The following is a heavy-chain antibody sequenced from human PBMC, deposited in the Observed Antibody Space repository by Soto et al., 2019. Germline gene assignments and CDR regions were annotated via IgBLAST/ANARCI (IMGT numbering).Heavy chain of an antibody. J-gene: IGHJ2*01. Sequence: QVQLVQSGSEVKKPGASVKVPCKASGYTFTNYGMSWVRQAPGQGLEWMGWISAYNGNTNHAQNFQGRVTMTTDTSTNTAYMELRSLRSDDTAVYYCARCYCSVGSCYSCWHFDLWGRGALVTVSS. D-gene: IGHD2-15*01. CDR1: GYTFTNYG. CDR3: ARCYCSVGSCYSCWHFDL. V-gene: IGHV1-18*01. CDR2: ISAYNGNT.